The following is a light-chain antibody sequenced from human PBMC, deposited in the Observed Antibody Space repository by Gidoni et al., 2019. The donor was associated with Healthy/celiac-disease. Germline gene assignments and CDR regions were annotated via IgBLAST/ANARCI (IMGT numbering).Light chain of an antibody. CDR2: GKN. CDR1: SLRSYY. Sequence: SSELTQDPAVSVALGQTVRITCQGDSLRSYYASWYKQKLGQAPVLVIYGKNNRPSGIPDRFSGSSSGNTASLTITGAQAEDEADYYCNSRDSSGNHHVVFGGGTKLTVL. CDR3: NSRDSSGNHHVV. J-gene: IGLJ2*01. V-gene: IGLV3-19*01.